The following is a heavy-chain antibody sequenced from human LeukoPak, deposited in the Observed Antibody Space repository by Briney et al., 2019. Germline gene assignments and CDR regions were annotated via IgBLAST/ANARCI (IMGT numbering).Heavy chain of an antibody. D-gene: IGHD3-10*01. Sequence: PGGALRLSCAASGFTFSSYDMTWVRQAPGKGLEWVAVISYDGSNKYYADSVKGRFTISRDNSKNTLYLQMNSLRAEDTAVYYCAKWGMVRGVLYFDYWGQGTLVTVSS. CDR1: GFTFSSYD. V-gene: IGHV3-30*18. J-gene: IGHJ4*02. CDR3: AKWGMVRGVLYFDY. CDR2: ISYDGSNK.